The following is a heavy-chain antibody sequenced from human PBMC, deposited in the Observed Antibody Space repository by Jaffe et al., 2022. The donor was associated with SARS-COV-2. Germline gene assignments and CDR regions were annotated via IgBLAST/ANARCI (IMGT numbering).Heavy chain of an antibody. CDR3: ARAHGGYSYGSDWFDP. CDR2: IIPILGIA. V-gene: IGHV1-69*02. Sequence: QVQLVQSGAEVKKPGSSVKVSCKASGGTFSSYTISWVRQAPGQGLEWMGRIIPILGIANYAQKFQGRVTITADKSTSTAYMELSSLRSEDTAVYYCARAHGGYSYGSDWFDPWGQGTLVTVSS. J-gene: IGHJ5*02. CDR1: GGTFSSYT. D-gene: IGHD5-18*01.